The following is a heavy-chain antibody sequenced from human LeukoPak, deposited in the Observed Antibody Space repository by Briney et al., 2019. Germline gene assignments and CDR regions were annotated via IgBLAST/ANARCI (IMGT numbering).Heavy chain of an antibody. V-gene: IGHV4-59*01. CDR2: IYYSGST. D-gene: IGHD2-2*01. Sequence: SETLSLTCTVSGGSMSYVYWSWIRQPPGRGLEWIGYIYYSGSTSYNPSLKSRVSISVDTSKNQFSLKLSSVTAADTAVYYCARVYCSSTSCSLRGYHFYYMDVWGKGTTVTVSS. J-gene: IGHJ6*03. CDR1: GGSMSYVY. CDR3: ARVYCSSTSCSLRGYHFYYMDV.